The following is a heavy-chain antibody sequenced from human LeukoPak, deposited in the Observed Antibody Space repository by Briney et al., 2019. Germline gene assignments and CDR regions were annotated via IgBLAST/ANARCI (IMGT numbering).Heavy chain of an antibody. Sequence: PSETLSLTCTVSGGSISSGGYYWSWIRQPAGKGLEYIGRIYSTGSTNYNPSLRSRFTISVDTSKNHFSLKLSSVTAADTAVYYCARDQTYSGSGIYTYFDYWGQGIRVTVST. D-gene: IGHD3-10*01. CDR1: GGSISSGGYY. CDR2: IYSTGST. V-gene: IGHV4-61*02. CDR3: ARDQTYSGSGIYTYFDY. J-gene: IGHJ4*02.